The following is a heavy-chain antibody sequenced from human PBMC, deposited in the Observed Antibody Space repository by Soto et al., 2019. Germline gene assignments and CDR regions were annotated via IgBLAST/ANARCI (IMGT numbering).Heavy chain of an antibody. CDR2: IIPIFGTA. V-gene: IGHV1-69*12. CDR3: ASGDYDFWSGPGGGMDV. CDR1: GGTFSSYA. Sequence: QVQLVQSGAEEKKPGSSVKVSCKASGGTFSSYAISWVRQAPGQGLEWMGGIIPIFGTANYALKFQGRVTITADESTSTAYMELSSLRSEDTSVYYCASGDYDFWSGPGGGMDVWGQGTTVTVSS. D-gene: IGHD3-3*01. J-gene: IGHJ6*02.